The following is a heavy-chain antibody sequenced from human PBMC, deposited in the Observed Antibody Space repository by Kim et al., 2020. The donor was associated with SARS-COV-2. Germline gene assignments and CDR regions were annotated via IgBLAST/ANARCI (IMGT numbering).Heavy chain of an antibody. V-gene: IGHV4-31*03. Sequence: SETLSLTCTVSGGSISSGGYYWSWIRQHPGKGLEWIGYIYYSGSTYYNPSLKSRVTISVDTSKNQFSLKLSSVTAADTAVYYCARAIAAAGKEGGDYYYYGMDVWGQGTTVTVSS. CDR3: ARAIAAAGKEGGDYYYYGMDV. CDR1: GGSISSGGYY. D-gene: IGHD6-13*01. CDR2: IYYSGST. J-gene: IGHJ6*02.